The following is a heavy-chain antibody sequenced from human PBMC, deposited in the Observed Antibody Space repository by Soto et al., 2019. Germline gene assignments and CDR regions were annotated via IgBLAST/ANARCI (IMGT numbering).Heavy chain of an antibody. CDR1: GFTFSSYA. V-gene: IGHV3-30-3*01. CDR2: ISYDGSNK. J-gene: IGHJ6*02. D-gene: IGHD5-12*01. Sequence: PGGSLRLSFAASGFTFSSYAMHWVRQAPGKGLEWVAVISYDGSNKYYADSVKGRFTISRDNSKNTLYLQMNSLRAEDTAVYYCARDGPRDGYNLDYYYGMDVWGQGTTVTVSS. CDR3: ARDGPRDGYNLDYYYGMDV.